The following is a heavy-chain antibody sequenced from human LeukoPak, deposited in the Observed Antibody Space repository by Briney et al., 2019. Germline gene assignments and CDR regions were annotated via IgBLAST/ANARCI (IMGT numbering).Heavy chain of an antibody. CDR1: GFTFSSYE. V-gene: IGHV3-30*03. Sequence: GGSLRLSCAASGFTFSSYEMNWVRQAPGKGLEWVAVISYDGSNKYYADSVKGRFTISRDNSKNTLYLQMNSLRAEDTAVYYCARMATIYYFDYWGQGTLVTVSS. CDR3: ARMATIYYFDY. J-gene: IGHJ4*02. D-gene: IGHD5-24*01. CDR2: ISYDGSNK.